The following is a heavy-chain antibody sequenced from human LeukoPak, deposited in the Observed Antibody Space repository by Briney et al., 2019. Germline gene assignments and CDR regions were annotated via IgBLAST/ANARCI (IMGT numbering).Heavy chain of an antibody. J-gene: IGHJ4*02. CDR3: VRDFRSADY. CDR1: GFTFSSYS. CDR2: ICPDGTVT. Sequence: GGSLRLSCAASGFTFSSYSMNWVRQAPGKGPMWVSRICPDGTVTNYADSVKARFIISRDNARNTVYLQMNSLRVEDTAVYYCVRDFRSADYWGQGTLVTVSS. V-gene: IGHV3-74*01.